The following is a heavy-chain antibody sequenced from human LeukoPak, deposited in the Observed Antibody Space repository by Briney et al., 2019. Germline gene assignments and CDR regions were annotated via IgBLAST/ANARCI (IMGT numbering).Heavy chain of an antibody. D-gene: IGHD3-22*01. Sequence: GGSLRLSCAASGFTFDDYAMHWVRQRPGKGLEWVSGIGWNSGSIGYADSVQGRFSISRDNAKNSPYLQMNSLGAEDMALYYCAKTLKSQDYYVSSSFWESGDFDVWGQGTVVTVSS. CDR3: AKTLKSQDYYVSSSFWESGDFDV. CDR1: GFTFDDYA. J-gene: IGHJ3*01. V-gene: IGHV3-9*03. CDR2: IGWNSGSI.